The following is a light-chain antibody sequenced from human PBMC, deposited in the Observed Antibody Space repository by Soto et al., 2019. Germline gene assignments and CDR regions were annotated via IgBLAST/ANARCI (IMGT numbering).Light chain of an antibody. Sequence: QSVLTQPRSVSGSPGQSVTLSCTGTSSDVGSYNYVSWYQQHPGKAPKLMIDDVNKRPSGVPDRFSGSRSGNTASLTISGLQAEDGADYYCCSYAGSYTWVFGGGTKLTVL. J-gene: IGLJ3*02. CDR3: CSYAGSYTWV. CDR1: SSDVGSYNY. V-gene: IGLV2-11*01. CDR2: DVN.